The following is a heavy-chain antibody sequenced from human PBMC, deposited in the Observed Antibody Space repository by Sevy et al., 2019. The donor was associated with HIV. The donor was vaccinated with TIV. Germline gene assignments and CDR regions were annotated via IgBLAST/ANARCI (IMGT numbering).Heavy chain of an antibody. CDR2: ISTRGSTI. V-gene: IGHV3-11*01. CDR3: SRFVGDYFDF. CDR1: GFIFSDSY. J-gene: IGHJ4*02. Sequence: GGSLRLSCEASGFIFSDSYMSWIRQAPGKGLEWISYISTRGSTIYYADSVKGRFTISRDNANNSLSLHLNSLRAEDTAIYYCSRFVGDYFDFWGRGNLVTVSS.